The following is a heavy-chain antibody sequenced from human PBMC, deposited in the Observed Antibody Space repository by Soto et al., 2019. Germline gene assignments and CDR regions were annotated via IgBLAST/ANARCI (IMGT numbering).Heavy chain of an antibody. Sequence: QVQLVQSGAEVKKSGASVKISCKASGYSFTGYYMHWVRQAPGQGLEWMGWINPNSGGTNYAQKFQGRVTMTRDTSISTAYMELSRLRSDDTAVYYCARDYYDSSGYLLAWGQGTLVTVSS. V-gene: IGHV1-2*02. CDR3: ARDYYDSSGYLLA. CDR2: INPNSGGT. CDR1: GYSFTGYY. D-gene: IGHD3-22*01. J-gene: IGHJ5*02.